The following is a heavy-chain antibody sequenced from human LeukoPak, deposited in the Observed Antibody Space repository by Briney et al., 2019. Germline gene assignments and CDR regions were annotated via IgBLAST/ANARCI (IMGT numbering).Heavy chain of an antibody. CDR1: GLTLSDHY. Sequence: GSLRLSCSALGLTLSDHYMDWVRQAPGKGLEWVSHISGSGGSTKYSGSVKGRFTISRDNSKNTLYLQINSLRADDTAVYYCAKDQDPHSYGSGSYAPFDYWGQGTLVTVSS. J-gene: IGHJ4*02. CDR3: AKDQDPHSYGSGSYAPFDY. V-gene: IGHV3-23*01. CDR2: ISGSGGST. D-gene: IGHD3-10*01.